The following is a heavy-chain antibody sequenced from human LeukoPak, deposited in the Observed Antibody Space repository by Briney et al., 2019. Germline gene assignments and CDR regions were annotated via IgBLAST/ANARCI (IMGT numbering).Heavy chain of an antibody. CDR2: ISGSGGST. Sequence: GGSLRLSCAASGFTFSSYSMNWVRQAPGKGLEWVSAISGSGGSTYYADSVKGRFTISRDNSKNTLYLQMNSLRAEDTAVYYCAKDQRFWSGYDYWGQGTLVTVSS. J-gene: IGHJ4*02. CDR3: AKDQRFWSGYDY. V-gene: IGHV3-23*01. CDR1: GFTFSSYS. D-gene: IGHD3-3*01.